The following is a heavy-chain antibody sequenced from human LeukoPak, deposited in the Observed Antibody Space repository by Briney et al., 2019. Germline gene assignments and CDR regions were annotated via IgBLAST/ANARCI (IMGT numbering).Heavy chain of an antibody. CDR1: GGSISCGDYY. CDR3: ARVEYPGSQRSNFDY. CDR2: IYYSGST. D-gene: IGHD1-26*01. V-gene: IGHV4-30-4*01. J-gene: IGHJ4*02. Sequence: SQTLSLTCTVSGGSISCGDYYWSWIRQPPGKGLEWIGYIYYSGSTYYNPSLKSRVTISVDTSKNQFSLKLSSVTAAATAVYYCARVEYPGSQRSNFDYWGQGTLVTVSS.